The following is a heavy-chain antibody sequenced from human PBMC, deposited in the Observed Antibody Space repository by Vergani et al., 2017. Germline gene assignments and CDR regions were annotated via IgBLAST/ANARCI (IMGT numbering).Heavy chain of an antibody. D-gene: IGHD5-18*01. J-gene: IGHJ5*02. CDR2: IYTSGST. CDR3: ARVHLQLWENWFDP. Sequence: QVQLQESGPGLVKPSETLSLTCTVSGGSISSYYWSWIRQPAGKGLEWIGRIYTSGSTYYNPSLKSRVTISVDTSKNQFSLKLSSVTAADTAVYYCARVHLQLWENWFDPWGQGTLVTVSS. V-gene: IGHV4-4*07. CDR1: GGSISSYY.